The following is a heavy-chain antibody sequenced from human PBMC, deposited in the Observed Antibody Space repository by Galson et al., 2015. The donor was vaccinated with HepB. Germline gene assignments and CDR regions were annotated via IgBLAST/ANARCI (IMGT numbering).Heavy chain of an antibody. J-gene: IGHJ5*02. CDR3: ARWAGTRCFSLGFDP. V-gene: IGHV1-46*01. D-gene: IGHD2-2*01. Sequence: SVKVSCKASGYTFTSYYMHWVRQAPGQGLEWMGIINPSGGSTSYAQKFQGRVAMTRDTSTSTVYMELSSLRSEDTAVYYCARWAGTRCFSLGFDPWGQGTLVAVSS. CDR1: GYTFTSYY. CDR2: INPSGGST.